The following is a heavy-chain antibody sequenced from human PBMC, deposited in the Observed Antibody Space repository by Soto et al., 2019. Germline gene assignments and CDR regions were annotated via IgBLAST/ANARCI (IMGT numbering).Heavy chain of an antibody. Sequence: GGSLRLSCAASGFTFSSYSMNWVRQAPGKGLEWVSSISSSSSYIYYADSVKGRFTISRDNAKNSLYLQMNSLRAEDTAVYYCASPGKLELRPAAFDIWGQGTIVTVSS. V-gene: IGHV3-21*01. CDR1: GFTFSSYS. J-gene: IGHJ3*02. D-gene: IGHD1-7*01. CDR2: ISSSSSYI. CDR3: ASPGKLELRPAAFDI.